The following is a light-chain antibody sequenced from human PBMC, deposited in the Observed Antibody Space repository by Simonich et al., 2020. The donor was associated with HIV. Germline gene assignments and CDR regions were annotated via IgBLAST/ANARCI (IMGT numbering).Light chain of an antibody. CDR1: QGIRNS. V-gene: IGKV1-NL1*01. CDR3: QQYYSTPPWT. J-gene: IGKJ1*01. Sequence: DIQMTQSPSSLSASVGDRVTITCRASQGIRNSLAWYQRKPGKAPKLLIYAASTLQSGVPSRFSGSGSGTDYTLTISSLQPEDFATYYCQQYYSTPPWTFGQGTKVEIK. CDR2: AAS.